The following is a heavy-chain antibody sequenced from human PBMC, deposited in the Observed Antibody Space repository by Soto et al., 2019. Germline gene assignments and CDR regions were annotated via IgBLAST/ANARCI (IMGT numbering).Heavy chain of an antibody. CDR2: TYYRSKWYN. J-gene: IGHJ4*02. V-gene: IGHV6-1*01. Sequence: SQTLSLTCAISGDSVSSNSAAWNWIRQSPSRGLKWLGRTYYRSKWYNDYAVSVKSRITINPDTSKNQFSLQLISVTLEDTSVYYCARSPGSGYLLGYWGQGTLVTVSS. CDR1: GDSVSSNSAA. CDR3: ARSPGSGYLLGY. D-gene: IGHD3-16*02.